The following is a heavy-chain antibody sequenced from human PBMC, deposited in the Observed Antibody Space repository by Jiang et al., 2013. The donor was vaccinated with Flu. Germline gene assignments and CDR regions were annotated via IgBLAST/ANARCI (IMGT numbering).Heavy chain of an antibody. CDR2: INPDGSAK. J-gene: IGHJ3*02. Sequence: QLVESGGGLVQPGGSLRLSCAASGFTFSTSWMTWVRQAPGNGLEWVANINPDGSAKYFLGSVKGRFIISRDNAKNSLSLQMNTLRPEDTAVYYCARDYGFNTFDIWGQGTMVTVSS. CDR3: ARDYGFNTFDI. D-gene: IGHD3-10*01. CDR1: GFTFSTSW. V-gene: IGHV3-7*03.